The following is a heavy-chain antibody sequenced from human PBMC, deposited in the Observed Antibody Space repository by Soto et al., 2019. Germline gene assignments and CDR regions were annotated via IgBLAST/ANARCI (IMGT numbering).Heavy chain of an antibody. CDR2: ISNDGTST. J-gene: IGHJ3*02. V-gene: IGHV3-74*01. D-gene: IGHD3-22*01. CDR1: GFTSSSYW. Sequence: EVQLVESGGGLVRPGGSLRLSCAASGFTSSSYWMHWVRQAPGKGLVWVSRISNDGTSTNYADSVKGRFTISRDNAKNTVYLEMNSLRAEDTAVYYCARDWYYYDTSDHFSADAFDIWGQGTTVTVSS. CDR3: ARDWYYYDTSDHFSADAFDI.